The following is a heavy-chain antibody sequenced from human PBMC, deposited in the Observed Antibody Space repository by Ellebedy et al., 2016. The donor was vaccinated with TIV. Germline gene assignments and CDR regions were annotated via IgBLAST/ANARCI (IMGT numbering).Heavy chain of an antibody. J-gene: IGHJ4*02. D-gene: IGHD5-12*01. Sequence: ASVKVSCKASGYTFTSYYMHWVRQAPGQGLEWMGWINPNSGGTNYAQKFQGRVTMTRDTSISTAYMELSSLTSDDTAVYYCARIEGSSGVPGDYWGQGTLVTVSS. V-gene: IGHV1-2*02. CDR3: ARIEGSSGVPGDY. CDR2: INPNSGGT. CDR1: GYTFTSYY.